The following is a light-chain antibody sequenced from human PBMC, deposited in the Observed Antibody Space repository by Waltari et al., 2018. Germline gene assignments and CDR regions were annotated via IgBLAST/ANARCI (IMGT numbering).Light chain of an antibody. V-gene: IGLV1-44*01. J-gene: IGLJ2*01. CDR2: GNY. Sequence: QSVLTQPPSASGTPGQGVTISCSGSSSNIRSNSVNWYQQLPGTAPKLLVYGNYQRPSGVPDRVSGSKSGTSASLAISGLQSQDEADYYCAAWDDSLNGVVFGGGTKLTV. CDR1: SSNIRSNS. CDR3: AAWDDSLNGVV.